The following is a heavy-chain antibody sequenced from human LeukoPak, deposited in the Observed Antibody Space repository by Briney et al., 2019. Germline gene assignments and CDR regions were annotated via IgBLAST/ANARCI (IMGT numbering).Heavy chain of an antibody. CDR2: ITAYNGNT. D-gene: IGHD2-2*01. Sequence: ASVKVSCKASGYTFTIYGISWVPHAPAQGLEWVVWITAYNGNTNYAQKLQGRVTMTTDTCTSTAYMEMRSLRSDATAVYYCARDIVVVPAASGNNNAFDIWGQGKMVTVSS. CDR3: ARDIVVVPAASGNNNAFDI. J-gene: IGHJ3*02. V-gene: IGHV1-18*01. CDR1: GYTFTIYG.